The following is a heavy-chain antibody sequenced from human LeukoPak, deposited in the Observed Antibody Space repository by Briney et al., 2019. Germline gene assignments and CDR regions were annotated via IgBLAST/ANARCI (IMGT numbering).Heavy chain of an antibody. V-gene: IGHV3-30*18. D-gene: IGHD3-16*01. J-gene: IGHJ4*02. CDR3: ANLGNY. CDR1: GFTFSSYG. CDR2: ISYDGSNK. Sequence: GGSLRLSCAASGFTFSSYGMHWVRQAPGKGLEWVAVISYDGSNKYYADSVKGRFTISRDNSKNTLYLQMNSLRAEDTAVYYCANLGNYWGQGTLVTASS.